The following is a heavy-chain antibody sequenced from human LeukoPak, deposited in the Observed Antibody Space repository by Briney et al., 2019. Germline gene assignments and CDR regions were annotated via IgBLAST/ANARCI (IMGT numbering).Heavy chain of an antibody. CDR2: INHSGST. Sequence: PSETLSLTCAVYGGSFSGYYWSWIRQPPGKGLEWIGEINHSGSTNYNPSLKSRVTISVDTSKNQFSLKLSSVTVADTAVYYCARRKTGTYYYDSSGYYFDYWGQGTLVTVSS. CDR1: GGSFSGYY. D-gene: IGHD3-22*01. V-gene: IGHV4-34*01. CDR3: ARRKTGTYYYDSSGYYFDY. J-gene: IGHJ4*02.